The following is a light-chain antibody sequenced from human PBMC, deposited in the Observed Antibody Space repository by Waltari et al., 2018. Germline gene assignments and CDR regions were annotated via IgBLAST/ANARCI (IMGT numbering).Light chain of an antibody. Sequence: VVTHLHATLIVSPGDTATLSCRASQSVSSNLAWYQQKPGQAPRLLIYGASTRATGIPARFSGSGSGTEFTLTISILQSEDFAVYYCQQYNNWPPLTFGGGTKVEIK. CDR2: GAS. CDR1: QSVSSN. V-gene: IGKV3-15*01. CDR3: QQYNNWPPLT. J-gene: IGKJ4*01.